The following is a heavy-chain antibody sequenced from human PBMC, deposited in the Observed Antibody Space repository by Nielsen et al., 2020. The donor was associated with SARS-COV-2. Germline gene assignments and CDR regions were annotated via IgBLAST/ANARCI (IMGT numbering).Heavy chain of an antibody. CDR1: GFTFSSYD. CDR3: ARDSGSGWFYYYYGMDV. Sequence: GESLKISCAASGFTFSSYDMHWVRQATGKGLEWVSAIGTAGDTYYPGSVKGRFTISRENAKNSLYLQMNSLRAEDTAVYYCARDSGSGWFYYYYGMDVWGQGTTVTVSS. D-gene: IGHD6-19*01. CDR2: IGTAGDT. V-gene: IGHV3-13*01. J-gene: IGHJ6*02.